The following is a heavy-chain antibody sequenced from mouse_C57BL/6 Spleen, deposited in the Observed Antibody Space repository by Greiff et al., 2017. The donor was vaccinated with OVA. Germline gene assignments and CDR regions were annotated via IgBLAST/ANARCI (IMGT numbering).Heavy chain of an antibody. D-gene: IGHD2-4*01. CDR3: AREANYDYRYFDV. V-gene: IGHV1-85*01. CDR1: GYTFTSYD. CDR2: IYPRGGST. J-gene: IGHJ1*03. Sequence: QVQLQQSGPELVKPGASVKLSCKASGYTFTSYDLNWVKQRPGQGLEWLGWIYPRGGSTKYNEKFKGKATLTVDPSSRTAYMGIHSLTSEDSAVYFCAREANYDYRYFDVWGTGTTVTVSS.